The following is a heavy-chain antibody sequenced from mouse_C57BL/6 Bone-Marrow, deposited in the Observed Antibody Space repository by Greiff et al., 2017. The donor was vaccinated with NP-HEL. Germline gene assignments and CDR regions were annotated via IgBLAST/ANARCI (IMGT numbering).Heavy chain of an antibody. CDR2: IDPSDSYT. Sequence: QVQLQQPGAELVMPGASVKLSCKASGYTFTSYWMHWVKQRPGQGLEWIGEIDPSDSYTNYNQKFKGKSTLTVDKSSSTAYMQLSSLTSEDSAVYYCARGETEGFAYWGQGTLVTVS. V-gene: IGHV1-69*01. J-gene: IGHJ3*01. CDR3: ARGETEGFAY. CDR1: GYTFTSYW. D-gene: IGHD3-2*01.